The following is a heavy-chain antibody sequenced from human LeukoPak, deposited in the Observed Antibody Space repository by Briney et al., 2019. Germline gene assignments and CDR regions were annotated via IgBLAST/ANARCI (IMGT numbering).Heavy chain of an antibody. CDR2: IIPIFGTA. CDR3: ATAHAVASGFDY. V-gene: IGHV1-69*05. Sequence: GASVKVSCKASGGTFSRYAISWVRQAPGQGLEWMGGIIPIFGTANYAQKFQGRVTITTDESTSTAYMELSSLRSEDTAVYYCATAHAVASGFDYWGQGTLVTVSS. D-gene: IGHD5-12*01. CDR1: GGTFSRYA. J-gene: IGHJ4*02.